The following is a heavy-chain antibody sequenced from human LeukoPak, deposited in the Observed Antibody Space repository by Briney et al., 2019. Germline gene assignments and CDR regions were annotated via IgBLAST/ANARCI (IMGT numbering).Heavy chain of an antibody. CDR2: IIPIFGTA. Sequence: SVKVPCKASGGTFSSYAISWVRQAPGQGLEWMGGIIPIFGTANYAQKFQGRVTITTDESTSTAYMELSSLRSEDTAVYYCARDSGTEPYMGKLDYWGQGTLVTVSS. V-gene: IGHV1-69*05. CDR1: GGTFSSYA. D-gene: IGHD1-14*01. CDR3: ARDSGTEPYMGKLDY. J-gene: IGHJ4*02.